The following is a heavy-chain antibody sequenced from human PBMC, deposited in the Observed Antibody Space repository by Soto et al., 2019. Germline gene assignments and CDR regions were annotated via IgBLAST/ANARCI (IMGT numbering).Heavy chain of an antibody. Sequence: GSLRLSCRTSGFTFSSYGMHWVRQAPGKGPEWVAFISNDGSKTDYADSVKGRFTFSRDNPKNTLFLQMNSLRAEDTAVYYCARADSGYAHGYYYYGMDVWGQGTTVTVS. CDR3: ARADSGYAHGYYYYGMDV. D-gene: IGHD5-12*01. J-gene: IGHJ6*02. V-gene: IGHV3-33*05. CDR1: GFTFSSYG. CDR2: ISNDGSKT.